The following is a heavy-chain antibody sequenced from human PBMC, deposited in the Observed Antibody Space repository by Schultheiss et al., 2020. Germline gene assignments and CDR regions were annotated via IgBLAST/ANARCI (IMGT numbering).Heavy chain of an antibody. J-gene: IGHJ6*02. CDR2: IIPILGIA. CDR3: ARGVYYGMDV. V-gene: IGHV1-69*04. Sequence: SVKVSCKASGGTFSSYAISWVRQAPGQGLEWMGRIIPILGIANYAQKFQGRVTMTTDTSTSTAYVELSSLRSEDTAVYYCARGVYYGMDVCGQGTTVTVSS. CDR1: GGTFSSYA.